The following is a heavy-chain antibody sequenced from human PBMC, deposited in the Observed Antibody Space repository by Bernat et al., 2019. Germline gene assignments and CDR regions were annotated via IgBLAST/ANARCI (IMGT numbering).Heavy chain of an antibody. J-gene: IGHJ6*03. Sequence: EVQLLESGGGLVQPGGSLRLSCAASGFTFSSYAMTWVRQAPGKGLEWVSAISGSGGSTYYADSVKGRFTISRDNSKNTLYLQMNSLRAEDTAVYYCARDYGLGYYMDVWGKGTTVTVSS. CDR1: GFTFSSYA. D-gene: IGHD3-10*01. CDR2: ISGSGGST. V-gene: IGHV3-23*01. CDR3: ARDYGLGYYMDV.